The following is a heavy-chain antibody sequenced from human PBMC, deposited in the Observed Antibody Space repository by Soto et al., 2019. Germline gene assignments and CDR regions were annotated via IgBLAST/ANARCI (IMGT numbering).Heavy chain of an antibody. CDR1: GGSISSYY. J-gene: IGHJ4*02. CDR2: IYYSGST. V-gene: IGHV4-59*08. D-gene: IGHD5-12*01. CDR3: ARLKVAPSFFDY. Sequence: SETLSLTCTVSGGSISSYYWSWIRQPPGKGLEWIGYIYYSGSTNYNPSLKSRVTISVDTSKNQFSLKLSSVTAADTAVYYCARLKVAPSFFDYWGQGTLVTVSP.